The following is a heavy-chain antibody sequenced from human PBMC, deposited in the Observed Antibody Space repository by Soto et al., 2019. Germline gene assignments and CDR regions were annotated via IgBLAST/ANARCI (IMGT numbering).Heavy chain of an antibody. D-gene: IGHD4-17*01. Sequence: EVQLVESGGGLVQPGGSLRLSCAASGFTFSSYSMNWVRQAPGKGLEWVSYISSSSSTIYYADSVKGRFTNSRDNAKNSLYLQMTRLRAEDTAVYYCAREGGDLHWFDPWGQGTLVTVSS. CDR1: GFTFSSYS. V-gene: IGHV3-48*01. CDR3: AREGGDLHWFDP. J-gene: IGHJ5*02. CDR2: ISSSSSTI.